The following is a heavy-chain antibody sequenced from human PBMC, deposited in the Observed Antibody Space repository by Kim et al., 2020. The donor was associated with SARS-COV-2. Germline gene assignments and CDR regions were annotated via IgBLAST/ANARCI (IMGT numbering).Heavy chain of an antibody. D-gene: IGHD3-10*01. CDR3: ARNSMVRGVIGPYYYYGMDV. CDR2: IYHSGST. J-gene: IGHJ6*02. Sequence: SETLSLTCAVSGGSISSSNWWSWVRQPPGKGLEWIGEIYHSGSTNYNPSLKSRVTISVDKSKNQFSLKLSSVIAADTAVYYCARNSMVRGVIGPYYYYGMDVWGQGTTVTVSS. V-gene: IGHV4-4*02. CDR1: GGSISSSNW.